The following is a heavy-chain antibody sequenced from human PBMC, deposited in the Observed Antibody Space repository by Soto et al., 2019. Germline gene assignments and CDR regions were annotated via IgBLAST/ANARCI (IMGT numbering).Heavy chain of an antibody. V-gene: IGHV4-34*01. CDR2: INHSGST. Sequence: QVQLQQWGAGLLKPSETLSLTCAVYGGSFSGYYWSWIRQPPGKGLERIGEINHSGSTNYNPSLKSRVTIAVDTSKKQFSLKLSSVTAADTAVYYCARVPYYGSGSYYNGWFDPWGQGTLVTVSS. CDR3: ARVPYYGSGSYYNGWFDP. J-gene: IGHJ5*02. CDR1: GGSFSGYY. D-gene: IGHD3-10*01.